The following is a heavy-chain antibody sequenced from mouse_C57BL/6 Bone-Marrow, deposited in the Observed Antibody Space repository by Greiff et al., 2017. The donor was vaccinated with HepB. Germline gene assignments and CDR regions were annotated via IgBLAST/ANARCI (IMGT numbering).Heavy chain of an antibody. CDR3: SSYYYGFDY. CDR2: IDPENGDT. J-gene: IGHJ2*01. Sequence: EVQLQQSGAELVRPGASVKLSCTASGFNFKDDYMHWVKQRPEQGLEWIGCIDPENGDTEYAPKFQGKATITADTSSNTAYLQLSSLTSEDTAVYYCSSYYYGFDYWGRGTALTVSA. V-gene: IGHV14-4*01. CDR1: GFNFKDDY. D-gene: IGHD1-1*01.